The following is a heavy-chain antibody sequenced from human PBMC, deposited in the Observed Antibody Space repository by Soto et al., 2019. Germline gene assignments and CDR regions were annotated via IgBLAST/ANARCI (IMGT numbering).Heavy chain of an antibody. CDR3: ARMGDDSGYVPAWYFDL. CDR1: GGSFGTYF. CDR2: IYHSGNT. V-gene: IGHV4-59*01. Sequence: QVQLQESGPGLVKPSETLSLTCGVSGGSFGTYFWSWIRQPPGKGPEWIGNIYHSGNTKHNPSLKSRVTISMDTSKNQFSLKLSSVTAADTAVYHCARMGDDSGYVPAWYFDLWGRGTLVTVSS. D-gene: IGHD5-12*01. J-gene: IGHJ2*01.